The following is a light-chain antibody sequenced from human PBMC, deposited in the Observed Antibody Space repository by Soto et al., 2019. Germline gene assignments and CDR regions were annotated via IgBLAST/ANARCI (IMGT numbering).Light chain of an antibody. CDR3: QSADSSGTSV. CDR2: KDS. Sequence: SYELTQPPSVSVSPGQTARITCSGDALPKQYAYWYQQKPGQAPVLVIYKDSARPSGIPERFSGSSSGTTVTLTISGVQAEDEADYYCQSADSSGTSVFGGGTKVTVL. V-gene: IGLV3-25*03. J-gene: IGLJ2*01. CDR1: ALPKQY.